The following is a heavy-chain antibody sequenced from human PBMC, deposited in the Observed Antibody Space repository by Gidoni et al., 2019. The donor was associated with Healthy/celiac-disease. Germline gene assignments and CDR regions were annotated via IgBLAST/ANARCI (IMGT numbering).Heavy chain of an antibody. Sequence: EVQLLESGGGLVQPGGSLSLSCAASGFTFSSYAMGWVRQAPGKGLEWVSAISGSGGSTYYADSVKGRFTISRDNSKNTLYLQMNSLRAEDTAVYYCAKDIVVPAARGGWFDPWGQGTLVTVSS. CDR3: AKDIVVPAARGGWFDP. J-gene: IGHJ5*02. CDR2: ISGSGGST. CDR1: GFTFSSYA. V-gene: IGHV3-23*01. D-gene: IGHD2-2*01.